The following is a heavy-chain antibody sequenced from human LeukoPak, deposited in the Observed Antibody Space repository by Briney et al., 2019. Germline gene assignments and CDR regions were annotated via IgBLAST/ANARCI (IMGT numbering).Heavy chain of an antibody. CDR3: TTDPLGYCSSTTCYAYFQH. CDR1: GFTFSNAW. CDR2: ITSETDGGTT. Sequence: GGSLRLSCAASGFTFSNAWMSWVRQAPGKGLEWVGRITSETDGGTTDYAAPVKGRFTISTDDSKNTLYLQMNSLKTEDSAVYYCTTDPLGYCSSTTCYAYFQHWGHGTLVTVSS. V-gene: IGHV3-15*01. J-gene: IGHJ1*01. D-gene: IGHD2-2*01.